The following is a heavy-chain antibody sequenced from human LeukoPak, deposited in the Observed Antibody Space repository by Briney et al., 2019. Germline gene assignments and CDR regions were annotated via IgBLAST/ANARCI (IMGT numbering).Heavy chain of an antibody. CDR3: ARGRNYGSGNYVFDY. V-gene: IGHV3-23*01. D-gene: IGHD3-10*01. Sequence: GGSLRLSCAGSGFTFSNFGMSWVRQASGKGLEWVSRINGRGDTTNHADFAKGRFTISRDNSKNTVDLQMDSLRADDTALYYCARGRNYGSGNYVFDYWGQGTLVTVSS. CDR2: INGRGDTT. J-gene: IGHJ4*02. CDR1: GFTFSNFG.